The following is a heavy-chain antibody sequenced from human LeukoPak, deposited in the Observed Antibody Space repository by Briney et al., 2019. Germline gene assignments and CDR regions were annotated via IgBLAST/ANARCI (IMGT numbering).Heavy chain of an antibody. D-gene: IGHD3-16*01. CDR1: ELTVSRNY. J-gene: IGHJ4*02. CDR3: AKDPSDTYDYVWAGPHGYFDY. V-gene: IGHV3-66*01. CDR2: IYRSGNS. Sequence: GGSLRLSCAASELTVSRNYMSWVRQAPGKGLEWVSVIYRSGNSYYTDSVKGRFTISRDNSKNTVYLQMKSLRAEDTAVYYCAKDPSDTYDYVWAGPHGYFDYWGQGTLVTVSS.